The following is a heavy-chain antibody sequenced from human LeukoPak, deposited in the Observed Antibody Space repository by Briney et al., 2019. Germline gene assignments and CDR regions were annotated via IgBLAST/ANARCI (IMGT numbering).Heavy chain of an antibody. J-gene: IGHJ5*02. CDR3: TRLQIAVAGPNWFDP. CDR1: KFTFSSYW. D-gene: IGHD6-19*01. CDR2: IKQDGSVQ. V-gene: IGHV3-7*01. Sequence: PGGSLRLSCAASKFTFSSYWMSWVRQAPGKGLEWVANIKQDGSVQFYMDSLKGRFSVSRDNAKNSLYLQMNGPRVEDTAVYYCTRLQIAVAGPNWFDPWGQGTLVTVSS.